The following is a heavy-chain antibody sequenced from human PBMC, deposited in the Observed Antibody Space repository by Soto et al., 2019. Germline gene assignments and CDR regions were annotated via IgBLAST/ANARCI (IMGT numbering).Heavy chain of an antibody. J-gene: IGHJ3*02. CDR2: ISAYNGNT. Sequence: QVQLVQSGAEVKKPGASVKVSCKASGYTFTSYGISWVRQAPGQGLEWMGWISAYNGNTNYAQKLQGRVTMTTDTSTSTAYMELRSLRSDETAVYYCARISAYGWEGSDAFDIWGQGTMVTVSS. D-gene: IGHD1-26*01. CDR1: GYTFTSYG. V-gene: IGHV1-18*01. CDR3: ARISAYGWEGSDAFDI.